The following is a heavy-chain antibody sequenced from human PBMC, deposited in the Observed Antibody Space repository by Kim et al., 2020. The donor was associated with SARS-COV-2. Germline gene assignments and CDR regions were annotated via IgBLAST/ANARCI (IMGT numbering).Heavy chain of an antibody. Sequence: GGSLTLSCAASGVTFNNYWMTWVRQAPGKGLEWVANIKQDGSDKYYLDSVKGRFTISRDNAKSSLYLQMNSLRDEDTAVYYCARGGGWLVDYWGRGTMVIVSS. CDR1: GVTFNNYW. CDR3: ARGGGWLVDY. V-gene: IGHV3-7*01. CDR2: IKQDGSDK. D-gene: IGHD6-19*01. J-gene: IGHJ4*02.